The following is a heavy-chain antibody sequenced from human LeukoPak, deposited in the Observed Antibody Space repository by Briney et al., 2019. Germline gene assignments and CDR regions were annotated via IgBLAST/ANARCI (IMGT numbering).Heavy chain of an antibody. CDR1: GGSFSGYY. Sequence: SETLSLTCAVYGGSFSGYYWSWIRQPPGKGLEWIGEINHSGSTNYIPSLKSRVTISVDTSKNQFSLKLSSVTAADTAVYYCARRGPKRYCSGGSCYSVRYFDYWGQGTLVTVSS. CDR2: INHSGST. J-gene: IGHJ4*02. CDR3: ARRGPKRYCSGGSCYSVRYFDY. D-gene: IGHD2-15*01. V-gene: IGHV4-34*01.